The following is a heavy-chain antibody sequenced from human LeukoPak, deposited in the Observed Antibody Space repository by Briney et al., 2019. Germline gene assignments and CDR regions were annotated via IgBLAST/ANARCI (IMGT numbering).Heavy chain of an antibody. J-gene: IGHJ4*02. CDR1: GYTFTGYY. CDR3: ARGYVQPFYSGYVDHVDY. Sequence: GASVKVSCKASGYTFTGYYMHWVRQAPGQGLEWMGWINPNSGGTNYAQKFQGRVTMTRDTSISTAYMELSRLRSDDTAVYYCARGYVQPFYSGYVDHVDYWGQGTLVTVYS. D-gene: IGHD5-12*01. CDR2: INPNSGGT. V-gene: IGHV1-2*02.